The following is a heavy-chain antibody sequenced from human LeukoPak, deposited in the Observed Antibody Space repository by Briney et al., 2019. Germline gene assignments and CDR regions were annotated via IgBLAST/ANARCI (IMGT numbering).Heavy chain of an antibody. CDR3: AREDDYGDPLAFDI. Sequence: SETLSLTCTVSGGSISSSSYYWGWIRQPPGKGLEWIGSIYYSGSTYYNPSLKSRVTISVDTSENQFSLKLSSVTAADTAVYYCAREDDYGDPLAFDIWGQGTMVTVSS. CDR1: GGSISSSSYY. V-gene: IGHV4-39*07. D-gene: IGHD4-17*01. CDR2: IYYSGST. J-gene: IGHJ3*02.